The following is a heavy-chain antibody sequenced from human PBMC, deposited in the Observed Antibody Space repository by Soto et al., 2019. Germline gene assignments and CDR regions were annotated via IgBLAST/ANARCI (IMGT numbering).Heavy chain of an antibody. V-gene: IGHV1-3*01. CDR2: INAGNGNT. CDR1: GYTFTSYA. CDR3: ARSLSGWYRPFDY. J-gene: IGHJ4*02. Sequence: ASVKVSCTASGYTFTSYAMHWVRQAPGQRLEWMGWINAGNGNTKYSQKFQGRVTITRDTSASTAYMELSSLRSEDTAVYYCARSLSGWYRPFDYWGQGTLVTVSS. D-gene: IGHD6-19*01.